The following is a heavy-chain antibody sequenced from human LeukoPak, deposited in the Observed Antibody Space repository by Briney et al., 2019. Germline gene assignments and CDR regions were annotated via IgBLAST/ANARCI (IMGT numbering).Heavy chain of an antibody. CDR2: ISGSGGRT. CDR3: VKGDSIYDSSGYFYES. J-gene: IGHJ4*02. D-gene: IGHD3-22*01. Sequence: PGGSLILSCGASGFTFRNYAMAWVRQGPGKGLEWVSGISGSGGRTFYAESVKGRVTISRDNFKNTLFLQMTSLTTEDAAIYYCVKGDSIYDSSGYFYESWGQGILVTVSS. CDR1: GFTFRNYA. V-gene: IGHV3-23*01.